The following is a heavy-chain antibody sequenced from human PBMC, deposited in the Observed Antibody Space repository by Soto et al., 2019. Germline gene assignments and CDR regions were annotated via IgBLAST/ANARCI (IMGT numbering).Heavy chain of an antibody. CDR1: GGSISSSNYY. V-gene: IGHV4-39*01. Sequence: QLQLQESGPGLVKPSETMSLTCTVSGGSISSSNYYWGWIRQPPGKGLEWIGSIYYSGSTYYNPSLKGRVTISLDTSKNQFSLKLTPVTAADTAVYYCARRGFYYDSSGHDYWGQGTLVTVSS. CDR2: IYYSGST. J-gene: IGHJ4*02. CDR3: ARRGFYYDSSGHDY. D-gene: IGHD3-22*01.